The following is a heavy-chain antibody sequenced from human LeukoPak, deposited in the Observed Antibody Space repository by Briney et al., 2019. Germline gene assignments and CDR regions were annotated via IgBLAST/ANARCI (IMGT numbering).Heavy chain of an antibody. CDR1: GFTFSNYA. CDR2: IYYSGST. J-gene: IGHJ4*02. V-gene: IGHV4-39*01. CDR3: ARSPCTSCYSDY. Sequence: PGGSLRLSCAASGFTFSNYAMSWVRQPPGKGLEWIGSIYYSGSTYYNPSLKSRVTISVDTSKNQFSLKLSSVTAADTAVYYCARSPCTSCYSDYWGQGTLVTVSS. D-gene: IGHD2-2*01.